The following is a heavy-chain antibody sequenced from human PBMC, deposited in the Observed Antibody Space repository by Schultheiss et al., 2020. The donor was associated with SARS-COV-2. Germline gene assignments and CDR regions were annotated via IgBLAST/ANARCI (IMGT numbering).Heavy chain of an antibody. CDR1: GYTFTGYY. CDR3: ARVNWGPEGAFDI. V-gene: IGHV1-2*02. D-gene: IGHD7-27*01. Sequence: ASVKVSCKASGYTFTGYYMHWVRQAPGQGLEWMGWINPNSGGTNYAQKFQGRVTMTRDTSITTAYMELSSLRSDDTAVYYCARVNWGPEGAFDIWGQGTMVTVSS. J-gene: IGHJ3*02. CDR2: INPNSGGT.